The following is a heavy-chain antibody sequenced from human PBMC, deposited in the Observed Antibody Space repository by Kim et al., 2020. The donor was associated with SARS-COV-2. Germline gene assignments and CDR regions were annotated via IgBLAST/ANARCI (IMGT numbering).Heavy chain of an antibody. V-gene: IGHV1-18*01. J-gene: IGHJ4*02. CDR3: ARDSQWELEDY. Sequence: NYTQKLQGRVTMPTDTSTSTAYMELRSLRSDDTAVYYCARDSQWELEDYWGQGTLVTVSS. D-gene: IGHD1-26*01.